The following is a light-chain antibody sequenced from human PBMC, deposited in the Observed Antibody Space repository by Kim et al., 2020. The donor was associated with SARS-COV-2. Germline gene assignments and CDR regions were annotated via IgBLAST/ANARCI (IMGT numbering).Light chain of an antibody. Sequence: ASVGDEDHITCRASQGISNYLAWYQQKPGKAPNLLIYATSTLQSGVPSRFRGSRAGTDFTLIITRLQPEDVATYYCQKYDSAPWTFGQGTKVDIK. J-gene: IGKJ1*01. CDR3: QKYDSAPWT. CDR1: QGISNY. V-gene: IGKV1-27*01. CDR2: ATS.